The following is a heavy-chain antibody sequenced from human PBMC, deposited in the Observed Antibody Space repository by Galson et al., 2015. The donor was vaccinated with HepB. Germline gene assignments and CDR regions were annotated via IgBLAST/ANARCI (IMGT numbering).Heavy chain of an antibody. CDR2: IIPIFGTA. V-gene: IGHV1-69*13. CDR1: GGTFSGYA. Sequence: SVKVSCKASGGTFSGYAISWVRQAPGQGLEWMGGIIPIFGTANYAQKFQGRVTITADESTSTAYMELSSLRSEDTAVYYCARALSGIAGSFDYWGQGTLVTVSS. CDR3: ARALSGIAGSFDY. D-gene: IGHD6-13*01. J-gene: IGHJ4*02.